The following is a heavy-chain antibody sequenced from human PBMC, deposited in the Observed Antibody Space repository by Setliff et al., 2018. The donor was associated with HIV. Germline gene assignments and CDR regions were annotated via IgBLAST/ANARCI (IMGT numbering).Heavy chain of an antibody. V-gene: IGHV2-5*02. J-gene: IGHJ2*01. CDR3: AHNINWGSDWYFDL. D-gene: IGHD7-27*01. CDR1: GFLFSTNRVG. Sequence: SGPTLVNPTPTLTLTCTFSGFLFSTNRVGVGWIRQPPGKALEWLALIYWDDDKRYSPSLKSRLTITKGTSKNQVVLTMTNMDPVDTATYYCAHNINWGSDWYFDLWGRGTLVTVSS. CDR2: IYWDDDK.